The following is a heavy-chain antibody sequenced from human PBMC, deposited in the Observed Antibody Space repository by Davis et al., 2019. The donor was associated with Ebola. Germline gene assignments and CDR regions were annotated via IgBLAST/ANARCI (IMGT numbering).Heavy chain of an antibody. CDR2: INNDQSGA. Sequence: PGGSLRLSCAASGFTFSDYWMHSVRQAPGKWLVWVFRINNDQSGANYADSVKGRFTISRDNAKNTLYLQMNSLRVEDTAVYYCARADSGSYYRALVYWGQGTLVTVSS. V-gene: IGHV3-74*01. CDR3: ARADSGSYYRALVY. J-gene: IGHJ4*02. CDR1: GFTFSDYW. D-gene: IGHD1-26*01.